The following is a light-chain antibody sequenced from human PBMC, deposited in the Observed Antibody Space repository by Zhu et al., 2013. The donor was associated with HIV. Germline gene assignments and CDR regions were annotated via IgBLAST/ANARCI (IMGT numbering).Light chain of an antibody. J-gene: IGKJ1*01. CDR1: QDLSNW. CDR3: QQANTFPRT. V-gene: IGKV1D-12*01. Sequence: DVQMTQSPSSVSASVGDRITISCRASQDLSNWLAWYQHKPGKAPKLLVYGASSLQSGVPSRFSGSALGTNFTLTISSLQPEDFATYYCQQANTFPRTFGQGTKAEI. CDR2: GAS.